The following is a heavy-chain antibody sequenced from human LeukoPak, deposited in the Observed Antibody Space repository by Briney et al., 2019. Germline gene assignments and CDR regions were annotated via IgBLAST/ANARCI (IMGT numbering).Heavy chain of an antibody. Sequence: GASVKVSCKASGGTFSSYAISWVRQAPGQGLEWMGGIIPILGTANYAQKFQGRVTITADESTSTAYMELSSLRSEDTAVYYCARYYDSSGYRDAFDYWGQGTLVTVSS. CDR3: ARYYDSSGYRDAFDY. CDR1: GGTFSSYA. D-gene: IGHD3-22*01. CDR2: IIPILGTA. J-gene: IGHJ4*02. V-gene: IGHV1-69*13.